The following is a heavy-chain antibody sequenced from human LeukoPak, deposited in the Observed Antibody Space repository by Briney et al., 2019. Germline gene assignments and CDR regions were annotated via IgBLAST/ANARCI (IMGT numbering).Heavy chain of an antibody. CDR1: GFTFSSYA. J-gene: IGHJ4*02. D-gene: IGHD3-10*01. V-gene: IGHV3-30*04. Sequence: GRSLRLSCAASGFTFSSYAMHWVRQAPGKGLEWVAVISYDGSNKYYADSVKGRFTISRDNSKNTLYLQMNSLRAEDTAVYYCARELGLLWFGESPLGYWGQGTLVTVSS. CDR2: ISYDGSNK. CDR3: ARELGLLWFGESPLGY.